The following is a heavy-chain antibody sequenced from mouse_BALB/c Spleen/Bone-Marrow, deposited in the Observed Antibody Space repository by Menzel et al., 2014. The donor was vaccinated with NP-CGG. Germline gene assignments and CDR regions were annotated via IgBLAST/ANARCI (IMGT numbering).Heavy chain of an antibody. CDR3: ARRDV. CDR2: IYPGSGRS. V-gene: IGHV1-77*01. CDR1: GFTFTDYV. J-gene: IGHJ1*01. Sequence: VQLVESGPELVKPGASVRMSCKASGFTFTDYVISWVKQRAGQGLEWLGEIYPGSGRSYYNEKFKGKATLTADKSSNTAYMQLSSLTSEDSAVYFCARRDVWGAGTTVTVSS.